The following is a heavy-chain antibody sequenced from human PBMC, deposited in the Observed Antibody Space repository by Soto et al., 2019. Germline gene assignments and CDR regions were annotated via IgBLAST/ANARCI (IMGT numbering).Heavy chain of an antibody. V-gene: IGHV3-23*01. CDR2: ISGSGGST. Sequence: EVQLLESGGGLVQPGGSLRLSCAASGFTFSSYAMSWVRQAPGKGLEWVSAISGSGGSTYYADSVKGRFTISRDNSKNTLYLQMNSLRAEDTAVYYCAKETLTTLAPSEYYFDYWGQGTLVTVSS. CDR1: GFTFSSYA. CDR3: AKETLTTLAPSEYYFDY. D-gene: IGHD4-17*01. J-gene: IGHJ4*02.